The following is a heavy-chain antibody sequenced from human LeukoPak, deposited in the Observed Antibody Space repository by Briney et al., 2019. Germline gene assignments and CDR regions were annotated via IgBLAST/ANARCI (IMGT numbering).Heavy chain of an antibody. J-gene: IGHJ4*02. CDR3: STGEYDFWSAVPFDY. Sequence: HTGGSLRLSCTASGFTFGDYAMSWVRQAPGKGLEWVGFIRSKAYGGTTEYAASVKGRFTISRDDSKSIAYLQMNSLKTEDTAVYYCSTGEYDFWSAVPFDYWGQGTLVTVSS. V-gene: IGHV3-49*04. CDR2: IRSKAYGGTT. CDR1: GFTFGDYA. D-gene: IGHD3-3*01.